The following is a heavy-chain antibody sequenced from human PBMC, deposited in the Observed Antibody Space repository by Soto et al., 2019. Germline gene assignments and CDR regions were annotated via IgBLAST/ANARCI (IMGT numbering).Heavy chain of an antibody. D-gene: IGHD2-15*01. Sequence: QVQLVESGGGVVQPGRSLRLSCAASGFTFSSYAMHWVRQAPGKGLEWVAVISYDGSNKYYADSVKGRFTISRDNSKNTLSLQMNSLRAEDTAVYYCARGPPRYCSGGSCYSAFDYWGQGTLVTVSS. CDR1: GFTFSSYA. J-gene: IGHJ4*02. V-gene: IGHV3-30-3*01. CDR3: ARGPPRYCSGGSCYSAFDY. CDR2: ISYDGSNK.